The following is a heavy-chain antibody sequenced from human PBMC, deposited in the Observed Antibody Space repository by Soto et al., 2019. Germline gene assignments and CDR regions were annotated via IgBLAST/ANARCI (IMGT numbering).Heavy chain of an antibody. CDR3: ARPTGDPGNDAFDI. CDR1: GGSFSGYY. D-gene: IGHD4-17*01. CDR2: INHSGST. V-gene: IGHV4-34*01. Sequence: QVQLQQWGAGLLKPSETLSLTCAVYGGSFSGYYWSWIRQPPGKGLEWIGEINHSGSTNYNPSLKSRVTISVDTSKNQFSLKLSSVTAADTAVYYCARPTGDPGNDAFDIWGQGRMVTVSS. J-gene: IGHJ3*02.